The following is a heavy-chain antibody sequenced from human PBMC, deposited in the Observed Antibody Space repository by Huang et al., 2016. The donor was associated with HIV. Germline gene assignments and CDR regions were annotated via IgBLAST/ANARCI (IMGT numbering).Heavy chain of an antibody. Sequence: EVQLVESGGGLVQPGRSLRLSCVVSGFTFDAYAMHWVRQAPGKGPEWVSGINWKSGNKGYADSVRGRFTISRDNAKNALYLQMNSLRAEDTALYYCGKDNGRDYYYGMDAWGRGTTVIVSS. CDR3: GKDNGRDYYYGMDA. CDR1: GFTFDAYA. CDR2: INWKSGNK. V-gene: IGHV3-9*01. J-gene: IGHJ6*02.